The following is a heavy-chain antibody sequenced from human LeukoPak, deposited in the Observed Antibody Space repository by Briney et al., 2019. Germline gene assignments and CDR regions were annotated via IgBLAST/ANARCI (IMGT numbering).Heavy chain of an antibody. J-gene: IGHJ6*02. CDR3: ARGRTGTIYDYYGMDV. Sequence: PGGSLRLSCAASGFTFSSCSMNWVRQAPGKGLEWVSYISSSSSTIYYADSVEGRFTISRDNAKNSLYLQMNSLRDEDTAVYYCARGRTGTIYDYYGMDVWGQGTTVTVSS. CDR2: ISSSSSTI. D-gene: IGHD1-7*01. V-gene: IGHV3-48*02. CDR1: GFTFSSCS.